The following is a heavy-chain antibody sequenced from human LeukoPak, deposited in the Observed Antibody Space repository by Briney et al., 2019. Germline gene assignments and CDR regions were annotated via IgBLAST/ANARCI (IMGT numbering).Heavy chain of an antibody. V-gene: IGHV3-74*01. J-gene: IGHJ4*02. Sequence: GGSLRLSCAASGFTFSSYSMNWVRQAPGKGLVWVSRINSDGSSTSYADSVKGRFTISRDNAKNTLYLQMNSLRAEDTAVYYCARIPLRYFDWALDYWGQGTLVTVSS. CDR3: ARIPLRYFDWALDY. D-gene: IGHD3-9*01. CDR1: GFTFSSYS. CDR2: INSDGSST.